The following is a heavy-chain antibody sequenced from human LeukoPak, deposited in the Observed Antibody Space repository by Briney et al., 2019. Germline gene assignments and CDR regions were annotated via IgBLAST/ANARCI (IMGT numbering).Heavy chain of an antibody. CDR2: INHSGST. J-gene: IGHJ5*02. V-gene: IGHV4-34*01. Sequence: SETLSLTCAVYGGSFSGYYWSWIRQPPGKGLEWIGEINHSGSTNYNPSLKSRVTISVDTSKNQLSLKLSSVTAADTAVYYCASKPAARLSWFDPWGQGTLVTVSS. D-gene: IGHD2-2*01. CDR1: GGSFSGYY. CDR3: ASKPAARLSWFDP.